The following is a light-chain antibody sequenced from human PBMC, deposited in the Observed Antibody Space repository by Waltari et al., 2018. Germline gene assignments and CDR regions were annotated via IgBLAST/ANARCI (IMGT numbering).Light chain of an antibody. CDR3: QQSYSPPYT. V-gene: IGKV1-39*01. J-gene: IGKJ2*01. CDR1: QSIDTD. Sequence: DIQMTQSPSSLSEPVGGRVTVTCRARQSIDTDLNWYQQKPGTAPKLLIFGASSLHRGVPGRFSGSGSGTEFTLTITSLLPDDFATYYCQQSYSPPYTFGRGTKLEIK. CDR2: GAS.